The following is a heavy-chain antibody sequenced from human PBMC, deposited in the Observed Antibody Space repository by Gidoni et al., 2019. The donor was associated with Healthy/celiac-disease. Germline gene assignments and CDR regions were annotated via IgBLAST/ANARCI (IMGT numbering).Heavy chain of an antibody. J-gene: IGHJ6*02. CDR3: ASGNYGSGSYRGDYYYYGMDV. CDR2: TNPRGGST. V-gene: IGHV1-46*01. CDR1: GYTFTSYY. Sequence: QVQLVQSGAEVQKPGASVKVSCKASGYTFTSYYMHWGRQAPGQGLEWMGITNPRGGSTSNAQKFQGRVTMTRDTATSTVYMELSSLRSEDTAVYYCASGNYGSGSYRGDYYYYGMDVWGQGTTVTVSS. D-gene: IGHD3-10*01.